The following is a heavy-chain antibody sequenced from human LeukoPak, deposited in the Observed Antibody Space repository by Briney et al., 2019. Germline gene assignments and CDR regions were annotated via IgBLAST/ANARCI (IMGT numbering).Heavy chain of an antibody. D-gene: IGHD6-13*01. Sequence: GGSLRLSCAASGFTFSSYAMSWVRQAPGKGLEWVSAISGGGGSTYYADSVKGRFTISRDNSKNTLYLQMNSLRAEDTAVYYCAKDHSSSWYVFGHWGQGTLVTVSS. V-gene: IGHV3-23*01. CDR2: ISGGGGST. CDR3: AKDHSSSWYVFGH. J-gene: IGHJ4*02. CDR1: GFTFSSYA.